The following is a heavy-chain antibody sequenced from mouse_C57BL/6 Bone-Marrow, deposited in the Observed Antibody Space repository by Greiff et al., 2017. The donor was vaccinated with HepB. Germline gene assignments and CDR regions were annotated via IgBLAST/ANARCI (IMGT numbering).Heavy chain of an antibody. J-gene: IGHJ2*01. V-gene: IGHV1-31*01. D-gene: IGHD1-1*01. CDR2: IYPYNGVS. CDR3: ARGGITTVVESPLDY. Sequence: VQLQQSGPELVKPGASVKISCKASGYSFTGYYMHWVKQSHGNILDWIGYIYPYNGVSSYNQKFKGKATLTVDKSSSTAYMELRSLTSEDSAVYYCARGGITTVVESPLDYWGQGTTLTVSS. CDR1: GYSFTGYY.